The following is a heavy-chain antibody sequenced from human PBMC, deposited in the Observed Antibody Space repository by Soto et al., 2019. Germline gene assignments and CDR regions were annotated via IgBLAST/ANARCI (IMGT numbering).Heavy chain of an antibody. Sequence: QITLKESGPTLVKPTQTLTLTCTFSEFSLTTTGVGVGWIRQPPGKALEWLALIYWDDYKRYSPSLKSRLTITKHTSKNQVVLIMTNMDPVDTATYSCARAYDTSGYYEYYFDYWGQGTLVTVSS. CDR3: ARAYDTSGYYEYYFDY. V-gene: IGHV2-5*02. CDR1: EFSLTTTGVG. CDR2: IYWDDYK. J-gene: IGHJ4*02. D-gene: IGHD3-22*01.